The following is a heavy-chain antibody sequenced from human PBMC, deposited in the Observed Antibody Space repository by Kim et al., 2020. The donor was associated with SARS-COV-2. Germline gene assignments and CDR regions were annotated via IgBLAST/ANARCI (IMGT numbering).Heavy chain of an antibody. CDR3: ATGVAVAGTPNYYYYYYGMDV. CDR2: FDPEDGET. D-gene: IGHD6-13*01. CDR1: GYTLTELS. Sequence: ASVKVSCKVSGYTLTELSMHWVRQAPGKGLEWMGGFDPEDGETIYAQKFQGRVTMTEDTSTHTAYMELSSLRSEDTAVYYCATGVAVAGTPNYYYYYYGMDVWGQGTTVTVSS. J-gene: IGHJ6*02. V-gene: IGHV1-24*01.